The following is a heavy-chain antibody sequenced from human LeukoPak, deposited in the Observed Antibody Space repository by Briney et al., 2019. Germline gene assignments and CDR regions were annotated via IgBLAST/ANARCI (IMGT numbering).Heavy chain of an antibody. CDR2: ISSSGSTK. V-gene: IGHV3-48*03. CDR3: ARDGGYSYGKKGCFEK. D-gene: IGHD5-18*01. J-gene: IGHJ4*02. Sequence: GGSLLLSCAASGFTFSSYEMNWVRQAPGKGLEWVSYISSSGSTKYYADSVKGRFTISRDNAKNSLYLQMNSLRAEDTAVYYCARDGGYSYGKKGCFEKWGQGTLVTVSS. CDR1: GFTFSSYE.